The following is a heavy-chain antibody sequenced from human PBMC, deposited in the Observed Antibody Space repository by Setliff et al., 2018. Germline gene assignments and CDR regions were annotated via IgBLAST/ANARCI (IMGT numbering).Heavy chain of an antibody. CDR2: INHSGST. D-gene: IGHD2-2*01. V-gene: IGHV4-34*01. CDR3: ASCRYQVPYDY. CDR1: GGSFSGYY. Sequence: TLSLTCAVYGGSFSGYYWSWIRQPPGKGLEWIGEINHSGSTNYNPSLKSRVTISVDTSKNQFSLKLSSATAADTGVYYCASCRYQVPYDYWGQGILVTVSS. J-gene: IGHJ4*02.